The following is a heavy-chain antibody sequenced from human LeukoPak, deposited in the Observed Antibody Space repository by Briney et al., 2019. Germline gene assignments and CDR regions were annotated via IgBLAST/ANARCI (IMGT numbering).Heavy chain of an antibody. J-gene: IGHJ4*02. CDR3: AKELISGRPYYFDY. CDR2: IIVSGGST. D-gene: IGHD3-10*01. V-gene: IGHV3-23*01. Sequence: PGRSLRPSYAAYGFTFSSQSMSSVSQAPGKGLEWVSSIIVSGGSTYYADSVKGRFTISRDNSKNTLYLQMNSLRAEDTAVYYCAKELISGRPYYFDYWGQGTLVSVSS. CDR1: GFTFSSQS.